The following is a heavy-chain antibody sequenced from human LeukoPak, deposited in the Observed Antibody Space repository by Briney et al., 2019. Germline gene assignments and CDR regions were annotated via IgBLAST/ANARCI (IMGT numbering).Heavy chain of an antibody. Sequence: GASVKVSCKASGYTFTDYYMHWVQQAPGKGLEWMGRVDPEDGETIYAEKFQGRVTITADTSTDTAYMELSSLRSEDTAVYYCASRYFWSGYSPFDYWGQGTLVTVSS. D-gene: IGHD3-3*01. V-gene: IGHV1-69-2*01. J-gene: IGHJ4*02. CDR1: GYTFTDYY. CDR3: ASRYFWSGYSPFDY. CDR2: VDPEDGET.